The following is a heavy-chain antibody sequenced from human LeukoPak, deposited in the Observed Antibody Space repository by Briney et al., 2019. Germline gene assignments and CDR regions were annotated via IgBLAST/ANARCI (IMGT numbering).Heavy chain of an antibody. CDR1: GFTFSSYA. Sequence: GGSLRVSCAASGFTFSSYAMSWVRQAPGKGLEWVSAISGSGSSTYYADSVKGRFTISRDNSKNTLYLQMNSLRSDDTAVYYCARFSSSFSLHSRSLGYYYYYMDVWGKGTTVTVSS. CDR2: ISGSGSST. J-gene: IGHJ6*03. D-gene: IGHD6-6*01. CDR3: ARFSSSFSLHSRSLGYYYYYMDV. V-gene: IGHV3-23*01.